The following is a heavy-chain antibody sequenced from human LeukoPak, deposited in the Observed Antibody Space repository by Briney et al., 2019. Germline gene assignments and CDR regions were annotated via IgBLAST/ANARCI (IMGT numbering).Heavy chain of an antibody. CDR1: GGSISSYY. J-gene: IGHJ4*02. V-gene: IGHV4-59*01. D-gene: IGHD3-10*01. Sequence: SETLSLTCTVSGGSISSYYWSWIRQPPGKGLEWNGYIYYSGSTSYNPSLKSRVTISVDTSRNQFSLRLSSVTAADTAVYYCASTWGFGEPNPDYWGQGTLVTVSS. CDR3: ASTWGFGEPNPDY. CDR2: IYYSGST.